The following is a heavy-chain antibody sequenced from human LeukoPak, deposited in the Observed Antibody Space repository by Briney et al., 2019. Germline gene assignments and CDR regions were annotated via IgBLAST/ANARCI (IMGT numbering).Heavy chain of an antibody. CDR3: ARDFSSSGTFRAFDI. Sequence: TSETLSLTCAIYGGSFSGYYWSWIRQPPGKGLEWIGEINHSGSTNYNPSLKSRVTISVDTSKNQFSLKLSSVTAADTAVYYCARDFSSSGTFRAFDIWGQGTMVTVSS. D-gene: IGHD6-19*01. CDR2: INHSGST. V-gene: IGHV4-34*01. CDR1: GGSFSGYY. J-gene: IGHJ3*02.